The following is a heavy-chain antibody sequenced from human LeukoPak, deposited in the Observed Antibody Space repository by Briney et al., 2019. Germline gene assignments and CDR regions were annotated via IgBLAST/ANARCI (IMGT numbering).Heavy chain of an antibody. CDR3: ARVSDYSFDY. CDR1: GFSLTTYN. D-gene: IGHD3/OR15-3a*01. V-gene: IGHV3-7*02. CDR2: IKQDGSEK. Sequence: GASVKVSCKASGFSLTTYNIVWLRQAPGQGLEWVANIKQDGSEKYYVDSVKGRFTISRDNAKNSLYLQMNSLRAEDTAVYYCARVSDYSFDYWGQGTLVTVSS. J-gene: IGHJ4*02.